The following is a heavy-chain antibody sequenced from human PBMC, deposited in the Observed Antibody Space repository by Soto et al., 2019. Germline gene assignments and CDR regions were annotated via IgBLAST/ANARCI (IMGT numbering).Heavy chain of an antibody. CDR3: ARAENTVTTSDFDY. CDR1: GGSISSYY. CDR2: IYYSGST. D-gene: IGHD4-17*01. Sequence: LSLTCTVSGGSISSYYWSWIRQPPGKGLEWIGYIYYSGSTNYNPSLKSRVTISVDTSKNQFSLKLASVTAADTAVYYCARAENTVTTSDFDYWGQGTLVTVSS. J-gene: IGHJ4*02. V-gene: IGHV4-59*08.